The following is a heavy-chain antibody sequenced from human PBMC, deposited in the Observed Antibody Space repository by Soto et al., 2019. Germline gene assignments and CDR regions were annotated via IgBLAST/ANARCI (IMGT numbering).Heavy chain of an antibody. CDR1: GYSFTSYW. Sequence: EVQLVQSGAEVKKPGESLKISCKGSGYSFTSYWIGWVRQMPGKGLEWMGIIYPGDSDTRYSPSFQGQVTISADKSISTAYLQWSSLKASDTAMYYCARLEGRFLEGLPHDAFDIWGQGTMVTVSS. J-gene: IGHJ3*02. D-gene: IGHD3-3*01. CDR3: ARLEGRFLEGLPHDAFDI. CDR2: IYPGDSDT. V-gene: IGHV5-51*03.